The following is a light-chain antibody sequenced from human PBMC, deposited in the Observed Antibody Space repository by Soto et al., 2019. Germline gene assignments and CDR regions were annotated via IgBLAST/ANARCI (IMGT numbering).Light chain of an antibody. CDR1: QSISSW. CDR2: KAS. V-gene: IGKV1-5*03. J-gene: IGKJ1*01. Sequence: DIQMTQSPSTLSASVGDRVTITCRASQSISSWLAWYQQKPGKAPKLLIYKASSLESGVPSRFSGSGSDIEFTLTISSLQHDDFATYYCQQYNSYSWTFGQVTKVEIK. CDR3: QQYNSYSWT.